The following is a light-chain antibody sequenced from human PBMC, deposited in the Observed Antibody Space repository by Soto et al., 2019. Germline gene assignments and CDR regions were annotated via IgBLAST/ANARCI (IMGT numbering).Light chain of an antibody. CDR1: QIVLSNNNNY. V-gene: IGKV4-1*01. CDR3: QQYHSDPIT. J-gene: IGKJ5*01. Sequence: DIVMTQSPDSLPVSLGERATSNCKSSQIVLSNNNNYLAWFQQKPGQPPRLFIYWASTRGSGVPDRFSGSGSGTDFTLTISNVEAEDVAIYYCQQYHSDPITFGQGTRLEIK. CDR2: WAS.